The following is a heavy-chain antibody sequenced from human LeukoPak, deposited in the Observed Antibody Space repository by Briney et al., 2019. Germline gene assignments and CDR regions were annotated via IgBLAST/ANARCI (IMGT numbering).Heavy chain of an antibody. CDR2: ISSSSSYI. CDR1: GFTFSSYS. Sequence: GGSLRLSCAASGFTFSSYSMNWVRQAPGKGLEWVSSISSSSSYIYYADSVKGRFTNSRDNTKNSLYLQMNSLRAEDTAVYYCAREGSSGSYRRYYFDYWGQGTLVTVSS. V-gene: IGHV3-21*01. J-gene: IGHJ4*02. D-gene: IGHD1-26*01. CDR3: AREGSSGSYRRYYFDY.